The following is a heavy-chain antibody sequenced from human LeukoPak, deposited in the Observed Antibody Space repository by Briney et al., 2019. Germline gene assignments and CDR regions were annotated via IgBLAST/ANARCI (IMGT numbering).Heavy chain of an antibody. Sequence: SETLSLTCTVSGGSISSYYWSWIRQPPGKGLEWIGYIYYSGSTNCNPSLKSRVRISVDTAKNQFSLKLSSMSAVDAAVYYCARGREWIPLSRFDYWGQGTLVTVSS. CDR1: GGSISSYY. CDR2: IYYSGST. V-gene: IGHV4-59*01. CDR3: ARGREWIPLSRFDY. D-gene: IGHD5-18*01. J-gene: IGHJ4*02.